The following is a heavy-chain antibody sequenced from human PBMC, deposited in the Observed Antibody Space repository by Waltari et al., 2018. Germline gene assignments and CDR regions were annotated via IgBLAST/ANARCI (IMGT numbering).Heavy chain of an antibody. CDR2: MDPEDGET. CDR1: GYSFSDYY. Sequence: EVQLLQSGAELVKPGTTVKISCKVSGYSFSDYYIHWVQQAPGKGLQWMGLMDPEDGETIYADNFRDTITLTADTSTNTAYLELNNGSSQDTAVFYCATALGDNISASRAFEIWGQGTMITVAS. J-gene: IGHJ3*02. D-gene: IGHD1-20*01. V-gene: IGHV1-69-2*01. CDR3: ATALGDNISASRAFEI.